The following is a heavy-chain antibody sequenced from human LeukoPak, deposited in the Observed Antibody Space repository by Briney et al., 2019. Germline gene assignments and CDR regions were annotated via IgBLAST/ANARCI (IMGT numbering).Heavy chain of an antibody. D-gene: IGHD6-19*01. Sequence: ASVKVSCKASGYTFTNNFMHWVRQAPGQGLEWMGIINPSGDNTWYAQKFQGRVTMTRDMATSTDYMEVSSLRSEDTAVYYCARGGSSGWYRRDIWFDPWGQGTLVTVSS. CDR3: ARGGSSGWYRRDIWFDP. CDR1: GYTFTNNF. J-gene: IGHJ5*02. CDR2: INPSGDNT. V-gene: IGHV1-46*01.